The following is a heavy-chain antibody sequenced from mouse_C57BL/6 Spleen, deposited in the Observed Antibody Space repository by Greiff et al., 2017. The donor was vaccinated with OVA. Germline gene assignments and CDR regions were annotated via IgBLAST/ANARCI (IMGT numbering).Heavy chain of an antibody. Sequence: VQLQQPGAELVRPGSSVKLSCKASGYTFTSYWMHWVKQRPIQGLEWIGNIDPSDSETHYNQKFKDKATLTVDKSSSTAYMQLSSLTSEDSAVYYCERNGNYDGSSPGFACWDQGTLVTVSA. CDR1: GYTFTSYW. J-gene: IGHJ3*01. V-gene: IGHV1-52*01. D-gene: IGHD1-1*01. CDR3: ERNGNYDGSSPGFAC. CDR2: IDPSDSET.